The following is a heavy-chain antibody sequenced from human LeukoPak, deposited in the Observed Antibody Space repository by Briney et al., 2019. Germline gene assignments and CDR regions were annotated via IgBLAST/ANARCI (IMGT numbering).Heavy chain of an antibody. D-gene: IGHD3-3*01. Sequence: PGGSLRLSCAASGFTFSSYGMHWVRQAPGKGLEWVAFIRYDGSNKYYADSVKGRFTISRDNSKNTLYLQMNSLRAEDTAVYYCAKGLGFFPRFYDLDYWGQGTLVTVSS. V-gene: IGHV3-30*02. CDR1: GFTFSSYG. J-gene: IGHJ4*02. CDR3: AKGLGFFPRFYDLDY. CDR2: IRYDGSNK.